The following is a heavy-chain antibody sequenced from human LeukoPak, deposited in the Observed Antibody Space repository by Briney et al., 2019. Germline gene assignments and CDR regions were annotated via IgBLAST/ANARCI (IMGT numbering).Heavy chain of an antibody. CDR2: IYYSGST. Sequence: SETLSLTCTVSGGSISSYYWSWIRQPPGKGLEWIGYIYYSGSTNYNPSLKSRVTISVDTSKNQFSLKLSSVTAADTAVYCCARDNRYYYDSSGHPYWFDPWGQGTLVTVSS. CDR1: GGSISSYY. CDR3: ARDNRYYYDSSGHPYWFDP. J-gene: IGHJ5*02. V-gene: IGHV4-59*01. D-gene: IGHD3-22*01.